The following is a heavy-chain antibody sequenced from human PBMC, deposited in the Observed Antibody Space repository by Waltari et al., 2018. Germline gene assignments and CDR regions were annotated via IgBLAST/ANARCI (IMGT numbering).Heavy chain of an antibody. J-gene: IGHJ4*02. D-gene: IGHD6-19*01. Sequence: EVQLVESGGGLVQPGGSLSLSCAASGFTFSSYEMNWARQAPGKGLEWVSYIISSGSTIYYADSVKGRFTISRDNAKNSLYLQMNSLRAEDTAVYYCARVVSSGWLDYWGQGTLVTVSS. CDR2: IISSGSTI. V-gene: IGHV3-48*03. CDR1: GFTFSSYE. CDR3: ARVVSSGWLDY.